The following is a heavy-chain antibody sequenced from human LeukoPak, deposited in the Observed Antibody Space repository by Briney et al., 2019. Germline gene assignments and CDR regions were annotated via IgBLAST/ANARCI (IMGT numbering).Heavy chain of an antibody. CDR3: ASLGVAAGYYFDY. V-gene: IGHV3-21*01. Sequence: GSLSLSCASSCFTFSIYSMNWVRHAPGKGVEWVSFIRSSSSYIYYADSEKGRFTISRDNAKNSLYLQMNSLSAEDTAVYYCASLGVAAGYYFDYWGQGTLVTVSS. J-gene: IGHJ4*02. CDR2: IRSSSSYI. D-gene: IGHD2-15*01. CDR1: CFTFSIYS.